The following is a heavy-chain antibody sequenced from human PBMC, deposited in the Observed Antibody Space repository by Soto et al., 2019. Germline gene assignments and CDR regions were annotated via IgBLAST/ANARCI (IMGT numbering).Heavy chain of an antibody. CDR3: ARDSSVAKMQGDYYYYYYGMDV. CDR2: IIPIFGTA. V-gene: IGHV1-69*13. Sequence: SVKVSFKSSVGTFSGYAISSVRQAPGQGLEWIGGIIPIFGTANYAQKFQGRVTITADESTSTAYMELSRLRSEETDVYYCARDSSVAKMQGDYYYYYYGMDVWGQGTTVTVSS. D-gene: IGHD5-12*01. J-gene: IGHJ6*02. CDR1: VGTFSGYA.